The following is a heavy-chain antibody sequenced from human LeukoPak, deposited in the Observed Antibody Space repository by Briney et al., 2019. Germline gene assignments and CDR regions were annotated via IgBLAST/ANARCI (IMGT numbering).Heavy chain of an antibody. Sequence: PSETLSLTCAVYGGSYSGYYWSWIGQPPGKGLEWIGEINHSGSTNYNPSLKSRVTISVDTSKNQFSLKLSSVTAADTAVYYCARIHDYGDYGGWFDPWGQGTLVTVSS. D-gene: IGHD4-17*01. CDR3: ARIHDYGDYGGWFDP. CDR1: GGSYSGYY. J-gene: IGHJ5*02. CDR2: INHSGST. V-gene: IGHV4-34*01.